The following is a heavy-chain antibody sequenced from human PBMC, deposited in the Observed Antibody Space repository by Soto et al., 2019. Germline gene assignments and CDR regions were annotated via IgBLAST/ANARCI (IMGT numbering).Heavy chain of an antibody. CDR3: AKAHSSGWSSDMYYFDY. J-gene: IGHJ4*02. CDR2: ISYDGSNK. CDR1: GFTFSSYG. V-gene: IGHV3-30*18. Sequence: QVQLVESGGGVVQPGRSLRLSCAASGFTFSSYGMHWVRQAPGKGLEWVAVISYDGSNKYYADSVKGRFTISRDNSKNTLYLQMNSLRAEDTAVYYCAKAHSSGWSSDMYYFDYWGQGNLVTVSS. D-gene: IGHD6-19*01.